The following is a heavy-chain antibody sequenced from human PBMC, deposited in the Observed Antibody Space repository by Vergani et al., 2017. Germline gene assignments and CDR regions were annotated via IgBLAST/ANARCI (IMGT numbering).Heavy chain of an antibody. Sequence: EVQLLESGGGLVKPGGSLRLSCAASGFTFSSYSMNWVRQAPGKGLEWVSSISSSSSYIYYADSVKGRFTISRDNGKNSLYLQMNSLRAEDTAVYYCAADVVGVTARDALDIWDRGTMVTVSS. J-gene: IGHJ3*02. D-gene: IGHD2-21*02. V-gene: IGHV3-21*01. CDR3: AADVVGVTARDALDI. CDR1: GFTFSSYS. CDR2: ISSSSSYI.